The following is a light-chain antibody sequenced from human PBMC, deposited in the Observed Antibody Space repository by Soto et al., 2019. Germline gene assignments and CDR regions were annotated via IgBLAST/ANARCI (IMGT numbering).Light chain of an antibody. CDR3: QQSYTNPALT. J-gene: IGKJ4*01. CDR2: AAS. CDR1: QSISSY. V-gene: IGKV1-39*01. Sequence: DIQMTQSPSSLSASVGDRVTITCRASQSISSYLNWYQQKPGKAPKLLIYAASSLQSGVPSRFRDSGSGTDFTLTISSLQTEDFATYYCQQSYTNPALTFGGGTKLEIK.